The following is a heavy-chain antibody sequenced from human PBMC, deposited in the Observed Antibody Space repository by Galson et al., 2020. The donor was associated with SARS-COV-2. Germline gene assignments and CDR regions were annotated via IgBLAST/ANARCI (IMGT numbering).Heavy chain of an antibody. V-gene: IGHV4-39*01. Sequence: SETLSLTCTVSGGSISSSSYYWGWIRQPPGKGLEWIGSIYYSGSTYYNPSLKSRVTISVDTSKNQFSLKLSSVTAADTAVYYCARQGRAYFDWLLSYFDYWGQGTLVTVSS. CDR1: GGSISSSSYY. D-gene: IGHD3-9*01. J-gene: IGHJ4*02. CDR3: ARQGRAYFDWLLSYFDY. CDR2: IYYSGST.